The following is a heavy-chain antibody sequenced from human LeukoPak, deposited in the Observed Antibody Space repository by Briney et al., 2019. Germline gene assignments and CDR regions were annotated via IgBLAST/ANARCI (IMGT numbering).Heavy chain of an antibody. J-gene: IGHJ4*02. Sequence: GGSLRLSCAASGFTFSSYAVRWVRQAPGKGGEGVSSISCCGDKTYYAHFVKGRFTVSRDNYKNPVHLQMNSLRGEDTAVYYCAIEPSYKGTWTGDFAFWGQGTLVTVSS. D-gene: IGHD5-24*01. CDR1: GFTFSSYA. V-gene: IGHV3-23*01. CDR3: AIEPSYKGTWTGDFAF. CDR2: ISCCGDKT.